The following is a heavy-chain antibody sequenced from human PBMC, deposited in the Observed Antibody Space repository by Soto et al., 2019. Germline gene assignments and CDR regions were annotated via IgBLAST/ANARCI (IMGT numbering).Heavy chain of an antibody. V-gene: IGHV4-34*01. Sequence: QVQLQQWGAGLLKPSETLSLTCAVYGGSFSGYYWSWIRQPPGKGLEWIGEINHSGSTNYNPSLKSRVTISVDTSKNTFSLKLSSVTAADTAVYYCARGRWDLSVVVVAATRRYFDLWGRGTLVTVSS. CDR1: GGSFSGYY. J-gene: IGHJ2*01. CDR2: INHSGST. CDR3: ARGRWDLSVVVVAATRRYFDL. D-gene: IGHD2-15*01.